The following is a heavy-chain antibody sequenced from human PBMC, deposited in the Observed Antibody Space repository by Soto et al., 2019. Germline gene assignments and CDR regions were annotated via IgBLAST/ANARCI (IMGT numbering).Heavy chain of an antibody. CDR3: AVGKDFDY. D-gene: IGHD1-26*01. J-gene: IGHJ4*02. Sequence: QVQLVQSGPEVIKPGASLNVSCTASGDTLTSYGVTWVRQAPGQGLEGMGFHSGQNGNTNYAQRLQGRVTMTADMSAATAYLQLRTLRSDDTAIYYCAVGKDFDYWGQGTLVIVSS. CDR1: GDTLTSYG. CDR2: HSGQNGNT. V-gene: IGHV1-18*04.